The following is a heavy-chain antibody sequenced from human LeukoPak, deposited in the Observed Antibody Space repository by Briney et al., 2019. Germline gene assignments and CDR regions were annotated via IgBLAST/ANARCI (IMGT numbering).Heavy chain of an antibody. Sequence: SETLSLTCTVSGGSISSYYWSWIRQPPGKGLEWIGYIYYSGSTNYNPSLKSRVTISVDTSKNQFSLKLSSVTAADTAVYYCARQGYYDSSGYYWFDPWGQGTLVTVSS. CDR2: IYYSGST. CDR3: ARQGYYDSSGYYWFDP. CDR1: GGSISSYY. D-gene: IGHD3-22*01. V-gene: IGHV4-59*01. J-gene: IGHJ5*02.